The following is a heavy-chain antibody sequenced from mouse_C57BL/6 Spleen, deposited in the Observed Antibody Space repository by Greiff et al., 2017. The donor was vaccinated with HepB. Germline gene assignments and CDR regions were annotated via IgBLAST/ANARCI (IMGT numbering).Heavy chain of an antibody. V-gene: IGHV1-22*01. CDR1: GYTFTDYN. CDR2: INPNNGGT. D-gene: IGHD1-1*01. Sequence: EVQLQQSGPELVKPGASVKMSCKASGYTFTDYNMHWVKQSHGKGLEWIGYINPNNGGTSYNQKFKGKATLTVNKSSSTAYMELRSLTSEDSAVYYCARMGYYYGSSPAMDYWGQGTSVTVSS. CDR3: ARMGYYYGSSPAMDY. J-gene: IGHJ4*01.